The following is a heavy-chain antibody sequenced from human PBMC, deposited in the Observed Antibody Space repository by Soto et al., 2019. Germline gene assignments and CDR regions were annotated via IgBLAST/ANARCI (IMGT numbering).Heavy chain of an antibody. CDR1: GFTFSSYA. Sequence: GGSLRLSCAASGFTFSSYAMSWVRQAPGKGLEWVSAISGSGGSTYYADSVKGRFTISRDNSKNTLYLQMNSLRAEDTAVYYCAKAGEALAAAGPSRWDCYYYGMDVWGQGTTVTVSS. V-gene: IGHV3-23*01. D-gene: IGHD6-13*01. CDR3: AKAGEALAAAGPSRWDCYYYGMDV. CDR2: ISGSGGST. J-gene: IGHJ6*02.